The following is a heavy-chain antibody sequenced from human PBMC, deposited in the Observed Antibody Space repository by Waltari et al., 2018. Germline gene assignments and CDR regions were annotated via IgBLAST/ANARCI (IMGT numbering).Heavy chain of an antibody. Sequence: QLQLQESGPGLVKPSETLSLTCTVSGGSNSSSSYYWGWIRQPPGKGLEWIGSIYYSGSTYYNPSLKSRVTISVDTSKNQFSLKLSSVTAADTAVYYCARSIAAAGEFDYWGQGTLVTVSS. D-gene: IGHD6-13*01. CDR3: ARSIAAAGEFDY. J-gene: IGHJ4*02. CDR1: GGSNSSSSYY. CDR2: IYYSGST. V-gene: IGHV4-39*01.